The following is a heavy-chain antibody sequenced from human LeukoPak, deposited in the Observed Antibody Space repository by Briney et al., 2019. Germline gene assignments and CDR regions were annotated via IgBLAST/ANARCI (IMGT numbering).Heavy chain of an antibody. Sequence: GGSLRLSCAASGFAFSSYGMSWVRQAPGKGLEWLSAIYGSGVSTYYADSVKGRFTISRDNSKNTLYLQMNSLRAEDTAVFYCAKATLDGYNYGPRDYWGQGTLVTVSS. CDR1: GFAFSSYG. CDR3: AKATLDGYNYGPRDY. V-gene: IGHV3-23*01. J-gene: IGHJ4*02. D-gene: IGHD5-24*01. CDR2: IYGSGVST.